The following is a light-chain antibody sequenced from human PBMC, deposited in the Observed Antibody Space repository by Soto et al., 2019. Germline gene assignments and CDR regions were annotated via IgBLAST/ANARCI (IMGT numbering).Light chain of an antibody. CDR2: SNN. J-gene: IGLJ1*01. V-gene: IGLV1-44*01. CDR1: SSNIGSNT. Sequence: QSALTQPPSASGTPGQRVTISCSGSSSNIGSNTVNWYQQLPGTAPKLLIYSNNQRPSGVPDRFSGSKSGTSASLAISGLKSEDAADYYCAAWDDFYVFGTGTKVTVL. CDR3: AAWDDFYV.